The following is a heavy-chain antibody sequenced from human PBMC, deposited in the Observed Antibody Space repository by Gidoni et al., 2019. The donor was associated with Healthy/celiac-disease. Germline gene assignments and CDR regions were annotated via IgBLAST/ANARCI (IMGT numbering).Heavy chain of an antibody. V-gene: IGHV3-30-3*01. J-gene: IGHJ5*02. CDR1: GFPFSRYA. CDR3: ARTRAGGAYWFDP. Sequence: QVQLVESGGGVVQPGRSRRLSCAASGFPFSRYAMHWVRQAPGKGLEWVAVISNDGSNKYYADSVKGRFTISRDNSKNTLHLQMNSLRAEDTAVYYCARTRAGGAYWFDPWGQGTLVTVSS. D-gene: IGHD3-16*01. CDR2: ISNDGSNK.